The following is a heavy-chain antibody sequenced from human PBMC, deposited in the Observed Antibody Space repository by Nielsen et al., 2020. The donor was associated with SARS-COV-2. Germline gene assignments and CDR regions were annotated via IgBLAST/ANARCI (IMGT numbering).Heavy chain of an antibody. J-gene: IGHJ4*02. CDR1: GFTFSSYN. Sequence: GESLKISCAASGFTFSSYNMNWVRQAPGKGLEWVSFVSGSSYFTHYADSVRGRFTVSRDNARNTLYLQMHSLKPEDTAVYFCARGGGVTHYFDFWGQGALVTVSS. V-gene: IGHV3-21*01. D-gene: IGHD4-23*01. CDR3: ARGGGVTHYFDF. CDR2: VSGSSYFT.